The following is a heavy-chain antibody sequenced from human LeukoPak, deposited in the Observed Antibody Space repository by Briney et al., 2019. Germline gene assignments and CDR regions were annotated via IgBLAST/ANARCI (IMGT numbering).Heavy chain of an antibody. CDR3: AKGSGYDSSGYHDY. V-gene: IGHV3-9*01. D-gene: IGHD3-22*01. CDR1: GFTFDDYA. CDR2: ISWNSGSI. J-gene: IGHJ4*02. Sequence: GRSLRRSCAASGFTFDDYAMHWVRQAPGKGLEWVSGISWNSGSIGYADSVKGRFTISRDNAKNSLYLQMNSLRAEDTALYYCAKGSGYDSSGYHDYWGQGTLVTVSS.